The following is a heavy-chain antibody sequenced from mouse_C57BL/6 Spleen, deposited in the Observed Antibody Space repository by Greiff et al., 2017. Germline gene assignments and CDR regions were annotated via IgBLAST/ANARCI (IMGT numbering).Heavy chain of an antibody. Sequence: VHVKQSGAELVRPGASVKLSCTASGFNIKDDYMHWVKQRPEQGLEWIGWIDPENGDTEYASKFQGKATITADTSSNTAYLQLSSLTSEDTAVYYCTSTEDAMDYWGQGTSVTVSS. CDR3: TSTEDAMDY. CDR1: GFNIKDDY. J-gene: IGHJ4*01. V-gene: IGHV14-4*01. CDR2: IDPENGDT. D-gene: IGHD4-1*02.